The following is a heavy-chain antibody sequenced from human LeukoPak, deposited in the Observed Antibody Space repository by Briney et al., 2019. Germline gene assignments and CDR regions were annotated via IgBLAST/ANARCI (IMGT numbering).Heavy chain of an antibody. CDR3: ARVEDIVVVPAALLNYYYGMDV. Sequence: GASVKVSCKASGGTFSSYAISWVRQAPGQGLEWMGGIIPIFGTANYAQKFQGRVTITADESTSTAYMELSSLRSEDTAVYYCARVEDIVVVPAALLNYYYGMDVWGKGTTVTVSS. CDR1: GGTFSSYA. CDR2: IIPIFGTA. D-gene: IGHD2-2*01. J-gene: IGHJ6*04. V-gene: IGHV1-69*01.